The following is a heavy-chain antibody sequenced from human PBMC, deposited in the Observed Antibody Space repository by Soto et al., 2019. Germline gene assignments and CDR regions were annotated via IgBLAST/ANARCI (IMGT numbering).Heavy chain of an antibody. J-gene: IGHJ6*02. CDR2: IWNDGSNS. CDR1: GFTFNNYG. Sequence: ESGGGVVQPGRSLRLSCAASGFTFNNYGMHWVRQAPGKGLERLAVIWNDGSNSSYANSVKGRFTISRDNSKNTLYLQMSSLRAEDTAVYYCARRQIPPPTRGAANARGGMDVWGQGTTVTVSS. CDR3: ARRQIPPPTRGAANARGGMDV. V-gene: IGHV3-33*01. D-gene: IGHD6-13*01.